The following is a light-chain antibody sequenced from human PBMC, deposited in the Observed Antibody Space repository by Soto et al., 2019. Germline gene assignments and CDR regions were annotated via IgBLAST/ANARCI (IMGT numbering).Light chain of an antibody. CDR2: KTS. Sequence: DIQMTQSPSTLSASVGDRVTITCRASQSIGVWLAWYQHKPGTAPKLLIYKTSTLDSGVPLRFSGSGSGTEFTLTISSLQPDDFATYYCQQYINYFRTFGQGTKVEIK. CDR3: QQYINYFRT. J-gene: IGKJ1*01. CDR1: QSIGVW. V-gene: IGKV1-5*03.